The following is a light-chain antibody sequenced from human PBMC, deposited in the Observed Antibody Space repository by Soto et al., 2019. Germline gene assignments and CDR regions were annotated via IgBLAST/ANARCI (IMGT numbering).Light chain of an antibody. CDR1: SSDVGGYNY. V-gene: IGLV2-14*01. J-gene: IGLJ2*01. Sequence: QSALTQPASVSGSPGQSITISCTGTSSDVGGYNYVSWYQHHPGKAPKLMIYEVSNRPSGVSNRFSGSKSGNTASLTISGLQAEDEGDYYCSSYTTSSTYVVFGGGTQLTVL. CDR2: EVS. CDR3: SSYTTSSTYVV.